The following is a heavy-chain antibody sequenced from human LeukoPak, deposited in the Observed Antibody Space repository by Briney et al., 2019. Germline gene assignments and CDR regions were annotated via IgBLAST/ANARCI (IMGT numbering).Heavy chain of an antibody. CDR3: ARDPGSSSWGYYYYYYGMDV. V-gene: IGHV4-34*01. Sequence: SETLSLTCAVYGGSFSGYYWSWIRQPPGKGLEWIGEINHSGSTNYNPSLKSRVTISVDTSKNQFSLKLSSVTAADTAVYYCARDPGSSSWGYYYYYYGMDVWGQGTTVTVSS. CDR2: INHSGST. CDR1: GGSFSGYY. J-gene: IGHJ6*02. D-gene: IGHD6-13*01.